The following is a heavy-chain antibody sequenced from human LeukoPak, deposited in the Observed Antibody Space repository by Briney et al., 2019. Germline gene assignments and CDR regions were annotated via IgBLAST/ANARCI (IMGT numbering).Heavy chain of an antibody. CDR2: ISGSGGST. CDR3: AKDRDYGDYYYYGMDV. J-gene: IGHJ6*04. D-gene: IGHD4-17*01. CDR1: GFTFSSYA. Sequence: PGGSLRLSCAASGFTFSSYAMSWVRQAPGKGLEWVSAISGSGGSTYYADSVKGRFTISRDNSKNTLYLQMNSLRAEDTAVYYCAKDRDYGDYYYYGMDVWGKGTMVTVSS. V-gene: IGHV3-23*01.